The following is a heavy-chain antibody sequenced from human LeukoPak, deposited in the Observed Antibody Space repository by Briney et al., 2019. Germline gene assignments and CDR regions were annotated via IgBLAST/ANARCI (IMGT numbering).Heavy chain of an antibody. D-gene: IGHD6-19*01. CDR2: SRNKAKSYTT. CDR1: GFTFSDYF. CDR3: VRVGSVAGSDYLDY. V-gene: IGHV3-72*01. J-gene: IGHJ4*02. Sequence: GGSLRLSCAVSGFTFSDYFLDWVRQARGKGLEWVGRSRNKAKSYTTEYAACVKGKLTRSRDEKKNSLYLQMNNLRTEDTAVYYCVRVGSVAGSDYLDYWGQGTLVTVSS.